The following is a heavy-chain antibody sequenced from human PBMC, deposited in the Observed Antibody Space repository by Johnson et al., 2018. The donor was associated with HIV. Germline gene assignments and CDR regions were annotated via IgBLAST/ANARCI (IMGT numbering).Heavy chain of an antibody. CDR3: AGTPLIAARPVGDFDI. Sequence: EVQLVESGGGLVQPGVSLRLSCAASGFTFSNYDMHWVRQITGKRLEWVSGIDTAGNTFYAGSVKGRFTISRDNAKNSLYLQMNSLRAEDTAVYYCAGTPLIAARPVGDFDIGGQGTMVTVAA. CDR1: GFTFSNYD. D-gene: IGHD6-6*01. J-gene: IGHJ3*02. V-gene: IGHV3-13*01. CDR2: IDTAGNT.